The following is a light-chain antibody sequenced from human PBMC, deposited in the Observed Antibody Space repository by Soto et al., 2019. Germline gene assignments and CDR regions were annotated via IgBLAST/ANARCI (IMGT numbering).Light chain of an antibody. CDR3: QQSFSTPQT. CDR2: AAS. V-gene: IGKV1-39*01. CDR1: QSIRSY. Sequence: DIQMTQSPSPLSASVGDRVTITCRASQSIRSYLNWFQQKPEKAPRLLIYAASRLESGVPSRFSGRGSGTDFTLTISSLQPEDIATYYCQQSFSTPQTFGPGT. J-gene: IGKJ3*01.